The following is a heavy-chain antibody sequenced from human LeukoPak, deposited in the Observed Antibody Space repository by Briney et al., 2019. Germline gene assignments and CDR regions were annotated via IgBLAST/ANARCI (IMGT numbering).Heavy chain of an antibody. CDR2: ISYDGSNK. J-gene: IGHJ4*02. V-gene: IGHV3-30-3*01. D-gene: IGHD1-1*01. CDR1: GFTFSSYA. Sequence: GGSLRLSCAVSGFTFSSYAMHWVRQAPGKGLEWVAVISYDGSNKYYADSVKGRFTISRDTSKNTLYLQMYSLRAEDTAVYYCAKAGTGTNMIFDYWGQGTLVTVSS. CDR3: AKAGTGTNMIFDY.